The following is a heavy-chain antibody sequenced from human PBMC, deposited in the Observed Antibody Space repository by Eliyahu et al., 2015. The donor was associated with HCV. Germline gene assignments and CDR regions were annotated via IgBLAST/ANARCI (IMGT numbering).Heavy chain of an antibody. CDR1: GFTFSSYS. CDR3: ARDLYGSGNYYYYYGMDV. V-gene: IGHV3-21*01. J-gene: IGHJ6*02. Sequence: EVQLVESGGGLVKPGGSLRLSCAASGFTFSSYSMNWVRQAPGKGLEWVSSISSSSSYIYYADSVKGRFTISRDNAKNSLYLQMNSLRAEDTAVYYCARDLYGSGNYYYYYGMDVWGQGDHGHRLL. CDR2: ISSSSSYI. D-gene: IGHD3-10*01.